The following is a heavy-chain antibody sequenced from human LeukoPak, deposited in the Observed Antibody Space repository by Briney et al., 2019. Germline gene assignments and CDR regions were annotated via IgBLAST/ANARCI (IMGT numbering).Heavy chain of an antibody. Sequence: SETLSLTCTVSGGSISSYYWSWIRQPPGKGLEWIGYIYYSGSTYYNPSLKSRVTISVDTSKNQFSLKLSSATAADTAVHYCARVNWNDVWFDPWGQGTLVTVSS. CDR1: GGSISSYY. CDR2: IYYSGST. V-gene: IGHV4-30-4*01. D-gene: IGHD1-1*01. J-gene: IGHJ5*02. CDR3: ARVNWNDVWFDP.